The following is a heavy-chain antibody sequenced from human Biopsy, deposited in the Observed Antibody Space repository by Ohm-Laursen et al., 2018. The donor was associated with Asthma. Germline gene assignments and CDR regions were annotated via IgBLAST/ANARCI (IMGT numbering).Heavy chain of an antibody. D-gene: IGHD1-26*01. CDR1: GLSFDDYA. CDR3: AKGEWELLEANFDY. CDR2: ISWNSGSI. J-gene: IGHJ4*02. V-gene: IGHV3-9*01. Sequence: SQRLSCAASGLSFDDYAMHWVRQAPGKGLEIVSGISWNSGSIGYADSVKGRFTISRDNAKNSLYLQMNSLRAEDTALYYCAKGEWELLEANFDYWGQGTLVTVSS.